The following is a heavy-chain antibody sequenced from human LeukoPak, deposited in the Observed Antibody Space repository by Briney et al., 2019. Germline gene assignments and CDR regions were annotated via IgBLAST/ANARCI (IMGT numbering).Heavy chain of an antibody. V-gene: IGHV3-30*18. CDR1: GFTFSSYG. CDR2: ISYDGSNK. CDR3: AKDLAWFGESPAGDY. J-gene: IGHJ4*02. D-gene: IGHD3-10*01. Sequence: PGRSLRLSCAASGFTFSSYGMHWVRQAPGKGLEWVAVISYDGSNKYYADSVKGRFTISRDNSKNTLYLQMNSLRAEDTAVYYCAKDLAWFGESPAGDYWGQGTLVTVSS.